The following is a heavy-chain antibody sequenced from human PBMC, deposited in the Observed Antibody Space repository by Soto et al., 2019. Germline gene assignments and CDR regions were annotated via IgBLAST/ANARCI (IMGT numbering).Heavy chain of an antibody. Sequence: PSETLSLTCSVSGGSISSSSYYWGWIRQPPGKGLEWIGSIYYSGSTYYNPSLKSRVTISVDTSTNQFSLKLSSVTAADTAVYYCARHNRRRQGAPMIVVVPTLDYWGQGTLVTVSS. V-gene: IGHV4-39*01. J-gene: IGHJ4*02. CDR3: ARHNRRRQGAPMIVVVPTLDY. D-gene: IGHD3-22*01. CDR2: IYYSGST. CDR1: GGSISSSSYY.